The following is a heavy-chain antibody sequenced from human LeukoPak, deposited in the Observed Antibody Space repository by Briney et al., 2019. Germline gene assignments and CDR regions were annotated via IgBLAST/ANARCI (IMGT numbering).Heavy chain of an antibody. Sequence: ASVRVSCKASGYTFTSYGISWVRQAPGQGLEWMGWISAYNGNTNYAQKLQGRVTMTTDTSTSTAYMELRSLRSDDTAVYYCARDRGYDSSGYYYDAFDIWGQGTMVTVSS. V-gene: IGHV1-18*01. CDR3: ARDRGYDSSGYYYDAFDI. CDR2: ISAYNGNT. D-gene: IGHD3-22*01. J-gene: IGHJ3*02. CDR1: GYTFTSYG.